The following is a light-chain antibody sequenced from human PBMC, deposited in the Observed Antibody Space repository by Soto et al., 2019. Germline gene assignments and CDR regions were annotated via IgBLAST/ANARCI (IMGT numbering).Light chain of an antibody. CDR3: QQYNSYSQT. CDR2: KAS. J-gene: IGKJ1*01. V-gene: IGKV1-5*03. CDR1: QSISGW. Sequence: DIQMTQSPSTLSASVGDRVTITCRASQSISGWLAGYQQKPGKAPKLLIYKASSLESGVPSRFSGSGSGTEFTLTISSLQPDDFATYYCQQYNSYSQTFGQGTKVEIK.